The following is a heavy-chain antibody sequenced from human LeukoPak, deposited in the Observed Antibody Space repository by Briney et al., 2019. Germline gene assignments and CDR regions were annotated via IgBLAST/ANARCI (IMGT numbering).Heavy chain of an antibody. CDR3: AGEYWDSGSYLGDAFDI. Sequence: GRSLRLSCAASGFTFSSYAMHWVRQAPGKGLEWVAVISYDGSNKYYADSVKGRFTISRDNSKNTLYLQMNSLRAEDTAVYYCAGEYWDSGSYLGDAFDIWGQGTMVTVSS. CDR2: ISYDGSNK. V-gene: IGHV3-30-3*01. CDR1: GFTFSSYA. D-gene: IGHD1-26*01. J-gene: IGHJ3*02.